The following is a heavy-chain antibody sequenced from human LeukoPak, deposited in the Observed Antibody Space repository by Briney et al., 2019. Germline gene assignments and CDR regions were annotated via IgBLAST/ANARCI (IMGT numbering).Heavy chain of an antibody. CDR3: ARGLYCSGGSCYGLFNY. CDR1: GYTFTGYY. J-gene: IGHJ4*02. V-gene: IGHV1-2*02. CDR2: INPNSGGT. Sequence: ASVKVSCRTSGYTFTGYYMHWVRQAPGQGLEWMGWINPNSGGTNYAQRFQGRVTMTRDTSISTAYMELSRLRSDDTAVYYCARGLYCSGGSCYGLFNYWGQGTLVTVSS. D-gene: IGHD2-15*01.